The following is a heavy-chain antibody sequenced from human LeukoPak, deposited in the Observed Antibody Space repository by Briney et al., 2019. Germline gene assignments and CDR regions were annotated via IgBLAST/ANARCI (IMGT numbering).Heavy chain of an antibody. Sequence: GGSLRLSCAASGFTFSSYGMHWVRQAPGKGVEWVAVISYDGSNKYYADSVKGRFTISRDNSKNTLYLQMNSLRAEDTAVYYCAKPGLPGYSSSWLDYWGQGTLVTVSP. V-gene: IGHV3-30*18. D-gene: IGHD6-13*01. CDR1: GFTFSSYG. CDR3: AKPGLPGYSSSWLDY. CDR2: ISYDGSNK. J-gene: IGHJ4*02.